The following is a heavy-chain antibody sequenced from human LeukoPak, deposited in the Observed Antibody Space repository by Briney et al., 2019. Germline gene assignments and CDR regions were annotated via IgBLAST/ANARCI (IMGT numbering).Heavy chain of an antibody. Sequence: GRSLRLSCAASGFTFSSYGMHWVRQAPGKGLEWVAVISYDGSNKYYADSVKGRFTISRDNSKNTLYLQMNSLGAEDTAVYYCAIGAGTNWFDYWGQGTLVTVSS. CDR2: ISYDGSNK. CDR1: GFTFSSYG. V-gene: IGHV3-30*03. J-gene: IGHJ4*02. D-gene: IGHD7-27*01. CDR3: AIGAGTNWFDY.